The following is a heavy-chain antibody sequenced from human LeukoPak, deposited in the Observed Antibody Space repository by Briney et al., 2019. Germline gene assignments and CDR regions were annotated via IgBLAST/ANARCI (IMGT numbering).Heavy chain of an antibody. CDR3: ARGDSWNSYYYYFMDV. Sequence: GGSLRLSCAASEFIFSSYSMNWVRQAPGKGLEWVSYISSDGSTIYYADSVKGRLTISRDNAKNSLYLQMNSLRAEDTAVYYCARGDSWNSYYYYFMDVWGKGNTVTVSS. V-gene: IGHV3-48*04. D-gene: IGHD1-7*01. J-gene: IGHJ6*03. CDR2: ISSDGSTI. CDR1: EFIFSSYS.